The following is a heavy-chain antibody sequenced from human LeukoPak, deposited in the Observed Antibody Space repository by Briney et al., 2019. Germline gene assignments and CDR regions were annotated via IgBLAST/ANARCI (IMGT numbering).Heavy chain of an antibody. CDR1: GGSISSYY. V-gene: IGHV4-4*07. CDR3: ARGDPGDPYIVVVPAAMGGLYD. D-gene: IGHD2-2*01. J-gene: IGHJ4*02. Sequence: SETLSLTCTVSGGSISSYYWSWIRQPAGKGLEWIGRIYTSGSTNYNPSLKSRVTMSVDTSKNQFSLKLSSVTAADTAVYYCARGDPGDPYIVVVPAAMGGLYDWGQGTLVTVSS. CDR2: IYTSGST.